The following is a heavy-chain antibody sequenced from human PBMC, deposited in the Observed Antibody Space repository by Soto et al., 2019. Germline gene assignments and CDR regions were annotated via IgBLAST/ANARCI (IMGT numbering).Heavy chain of an antibody. Sequence: EVQLVESGGGLVRPGRSLRLSCAGSGFTLSDHYMDWVRQAPGKGLEWVGRTRNKANSYTTEYAASVKGRFTVSSDASLNSVYLQMNSLKTEDTAVYYCVRTSHYGSGSWNFDSWGQGTLVTVSS. D-gene: IGHD3-10*01. J-gene: IGHJ4*02. CDR1: GFTLSDHY. CDR2: TRNKANSYTT. V-gene: IGHV3-72*01. CDR3: VRTSHYGSGSWNFDS.